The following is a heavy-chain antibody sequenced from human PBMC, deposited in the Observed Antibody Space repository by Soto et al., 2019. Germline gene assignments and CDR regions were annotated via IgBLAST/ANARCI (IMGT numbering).Heavy chain of an antibody. J-gene: IGHJ6*03. CDR3: ARGGRFGGFGSYGYYYYYMDV. V-gene: IGHV1-2*04. Sequence: ASVKVSCKASGYTFTGYYMHWVRQAPGQGLEWMGWINPNSGGTNYAQKFQGWVTMTRDTSISTAYMELSRLRSDDTAVYYCARGGRFGGFGSYGYYYYYMDVWGKGTTVTVSS. CDR2: INPNSGGT. CDR1: GYTFTGYY. D-gene: IGHD3-16*01.